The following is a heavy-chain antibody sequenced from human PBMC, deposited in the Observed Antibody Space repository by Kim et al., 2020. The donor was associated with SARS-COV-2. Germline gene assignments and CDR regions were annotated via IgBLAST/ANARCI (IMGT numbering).Heavy chain of an antibody. V-gene: IGHV3-11*01. Sequence: YYADTGKGRFTISRDNTKNSRYLQLNSLRADDTAVYYCARDGRGNYHFDLWGRGTLVTVS. D-gene: IGHD1-26*01. J-gene: IGHJ4*02. CDR3: ARDGRGNYHFDL.